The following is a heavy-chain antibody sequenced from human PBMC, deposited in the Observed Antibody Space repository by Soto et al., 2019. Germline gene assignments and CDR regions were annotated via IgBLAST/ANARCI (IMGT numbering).Heavy chain of an antibody. J-gene: IGHJ4*02. V-gene: IGHV3-23*01. CDR3: AKDRTLLHSGWYGGPFDY. D-gene: IGHD6-19*01. CDR1: GFTFSSYA. Sequence: GGSLRLSCAASGFTFSSYAMSWVRQAPGKGLEWVSALRGGGGSTYYADSVKGRFAISRDNSKNTLFLQMSSLRADDTAVYYCAKDRTLLHSGWYGGPFDYWGQGALVTVSS. CDR2: LRGGGGST.